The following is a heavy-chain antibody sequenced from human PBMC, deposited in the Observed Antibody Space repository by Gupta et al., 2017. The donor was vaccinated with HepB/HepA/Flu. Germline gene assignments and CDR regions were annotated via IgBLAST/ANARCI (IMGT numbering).Heavy chain of an antibody. Sequence: QVHLVQSGAEVKKTGASVSVSCQASGYTFTGYYMPWVRLAPAQGLEWMGWSNPNSGGTNYAQKWQGRVTMTRDTSINTAYMELSSLTSDDTAVFYCAGGDVISTDYWGQGTLVSVSS. D-gene: IGHD2-15*01. CDR1: GYTFTGYY. CDR2: SNPNSGGT. V-gene: IGHV1-2*02. J-gene: IGHJ4*02. CDR3: AGGDVISTDY.